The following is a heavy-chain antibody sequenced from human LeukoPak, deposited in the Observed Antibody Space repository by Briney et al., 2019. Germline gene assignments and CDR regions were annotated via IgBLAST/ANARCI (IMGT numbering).Heavy chain of an antibody. CDR2: TYYSGST. D-gene: IGHD5-24*01. CDR1: GGPIRDFY. Sequence: SETLSLTCTVSGGPIRDFYWSWIRQPPGKGPEWIGYTYYSGSTSYKPSLKSRVAISVDMSKSQFSLELSSVTAADTAIYYCTRHKRWLQSPDAFDVWGQGTMVTVSS. J-gene: IGHJ3*01. V-gene: IGHV4-59*08. CDR3: TRHKRWLQSPDAFDV.